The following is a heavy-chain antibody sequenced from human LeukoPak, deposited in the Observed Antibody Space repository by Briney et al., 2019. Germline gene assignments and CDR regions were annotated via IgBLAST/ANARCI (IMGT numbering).Heavy chain of an antibody. J-gene: IGHJ6*02. Sequence: ASVKVSCKASGYTFAAYYLQWGRLGPGQGLEWMGWINPKSGGTESPQRFQGRVPITRATSISTATLRVSRPRSDDAAVYYCARDHCSANSCYEDYYNGLDVWGQGTTVTVSS. CDR1: GYTFAAYY. D-gene: IGHD2-2*01. CDR2: INPKSGGT. CDR3: ARDHCSANSCYEDYYNGLDV. V-gene: IGHV1-2*02.